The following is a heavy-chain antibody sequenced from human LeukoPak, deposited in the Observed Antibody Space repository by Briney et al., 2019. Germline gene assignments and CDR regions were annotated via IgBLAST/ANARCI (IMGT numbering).Heavy chain of an antibody. Sequence: KGLEWVAFIRYDGSNKYYADSVKGRFTICRDNSKNTLYLQMNSLRAEDTAVYYCAKGGKSAAGRDLDYWGQGTLVTVSS. J-gene: IGHJ4*02. CDR3: AKGGKSAAGRDLDY. V-gene: IGHV3-30*02. D-gene: IGHD6-13*01. CDR2: IRYDGSNK.